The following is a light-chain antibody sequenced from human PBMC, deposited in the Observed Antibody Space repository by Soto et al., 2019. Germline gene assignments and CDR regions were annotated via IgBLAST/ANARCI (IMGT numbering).Light chain of an antibody. CDR3: QQCNSYPWT. J-gene: IGKJ1*01. V-gene: IGKV1-5*03. Sequence: DIQMTQSPSTLSASVGDRVTITCRASQSISSWLAWYQQKPGKAPKLLIYKASSLKNGVPSRFSGSGSGTEFTLTISRLQPDDFATYYCQQCNSYPWTFGQGTKVEIK. CDR2: KAS. CDR1: QSISSW.